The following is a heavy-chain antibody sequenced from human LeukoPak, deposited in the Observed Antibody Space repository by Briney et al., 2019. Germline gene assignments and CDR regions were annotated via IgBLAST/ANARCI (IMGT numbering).Heavy chain of an antibody. V-gene: IGHV4-61*02. CDR2: IYTSGST. CDR1: GGSISSGSYY. Sequence: PSQTLSLTCTVSGGSISSGSYYWSWIRQPAGKGLEWIGRIYTSGSTNYNPFLKSRVTISVDTSKNQFSLKLSSVTAADTAVYYCASSRLRFLEWLLTFDYWGQGTLVTVSS. J-gene: IGHJ4*02. CDR3: ASSRLRFLEWLLTFDY. D-gene: IGHD3-3*01.